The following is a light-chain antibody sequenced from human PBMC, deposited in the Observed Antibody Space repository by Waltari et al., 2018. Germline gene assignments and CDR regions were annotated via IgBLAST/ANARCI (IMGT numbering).Light chain of an antibody. J-gene: IGLJ3*02. V-gene: IGLV1-44*01. Sequence: QSVVTQPPSASGTPGQRVILSCSGRSSNIGSNTVHWFQQLPGTAPKLLIFFNNQRPSGVPDRFSGSKSGTSASLAISGLRSEDEAHYYRAVWDDSLNGWVFGGGTKLTVL. CDR1: SSNIGSNT. CDR2: FNN. CDR3: AVWDDSLNGWV.